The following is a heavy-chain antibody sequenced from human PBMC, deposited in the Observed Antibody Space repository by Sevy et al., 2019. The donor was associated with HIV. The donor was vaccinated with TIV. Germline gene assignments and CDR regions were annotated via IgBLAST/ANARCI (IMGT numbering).Heavy chain of an antibody. J-gene: IGHJ1*01. D-gene: IGHD2-2*01. Sequence: GGSLRLSCAASGLTFSSYWMTWVRQAPGKGLEWVANINQGGSQEYYVASVKGRFTIPRDKAKNSLNLQINSLRAEDTAVYYCATILPAGVPAEYFQHWGQGTLVTVSS. CDR1: GLTFSSYW. CDR2: INQGGSQE. V-gene: IGHV3-7*01. CDR3: ATILPAGVPAEYFQH.